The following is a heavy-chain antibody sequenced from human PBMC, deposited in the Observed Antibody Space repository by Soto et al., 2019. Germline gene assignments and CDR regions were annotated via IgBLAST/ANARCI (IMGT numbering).Heavy chain of an antibody. D-gene: IGHD5-18*01. V-gene: IGHV3-23*01. CDR1: GFRFSSYA. CDR3: AICTGIQLWVFNY. J-gene: IGHJ4*02. Sequence: PGGSLRLSCAVSGFRFSSYAMSWVRQAPGKGFEWVSTVTGSGGSTFYADSVKGRLSISRDNSKNTLYLQMNSLRAEDTAVYYCAICTGIQLWVFNYWGQGTPVTVSS. CDR2: VTGSGGST.